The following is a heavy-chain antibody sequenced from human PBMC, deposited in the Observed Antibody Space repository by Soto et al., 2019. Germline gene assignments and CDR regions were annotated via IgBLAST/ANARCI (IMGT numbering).Heavy chain of an antibody. J-gene: IGHJ4*02. D-gene: IGHD2-2*01. CDR1: GFSLSTNGMG. CDR3: ARQCASSSCAFGEYYLDY. CDR2: IYWDDDK. Sequence: SGPNAGEPTQTLTLTCTFSGFSLSTNGMGVAWIRQPPGKALEWLALIYWDDDKRYRPSLKTRLSITKDTSKNQVVLTMTNMDPVDTATYYCARQCASSSCAFGEYYLDYWGQGALVTVSS. V-gene: IGHV2-5*02.